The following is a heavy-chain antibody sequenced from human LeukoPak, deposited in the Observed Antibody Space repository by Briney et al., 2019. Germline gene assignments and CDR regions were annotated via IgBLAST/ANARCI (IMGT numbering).Heavy chain of an antibody. CDR1: GGSISSSSYY. D-gene: IGHD5-18*01. Sequence: SETLSLTCTVSGGSISSSSYYWGWIRQPAGKGLEWIGRIYTSGSTYYNPSLKSRVIISVDTSKNQFSLKLSSVTAADTAVYYCARAGGYSYGGDAFDIWGQGTMVTVSS. V-gene: IGHV4-61*02. J-gene: IGHJ3*02. CDR2: IYTSGST. CDR3: ARAGGYSYGGDAFDI.